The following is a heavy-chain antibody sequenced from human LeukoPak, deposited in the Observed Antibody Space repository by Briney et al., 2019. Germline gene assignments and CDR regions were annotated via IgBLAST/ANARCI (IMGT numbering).Heavy chain of an antibody. CDR3: WGSSSSYYYYGMDV. V-gene: IGHV3-66*01. D-gene: IGHD6-6*01. CDR2: IYSGGST. CDR1: GFTVSSNY. J-gene: IGHJ6*02. Sequence: GGSLRLSCAASGFTVSSNYMSWVRQAPGKGLEWVSVIYSGGSTYYADSVKGRFTISRDNSKNTLYLQMNSLRAEDTAVYYCWGSSSSYYYYGMDVRGQGTTVTVSS.